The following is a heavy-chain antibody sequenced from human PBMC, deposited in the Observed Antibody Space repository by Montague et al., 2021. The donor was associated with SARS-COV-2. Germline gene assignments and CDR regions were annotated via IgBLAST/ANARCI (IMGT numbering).Heavy chain of an antibody. Sequence: SETLSLTCAVYGGSFNDYYWSWIRQPPGKELEWIGEINHGGSTNYSPSLKSRVTISADTSKNQFSLKLKSVTAADTANYYCARGHQGVAMIVVVMIGAEYYFDYWGQGSLVTVSS. J-gene: IGHJ4*02. CDR2: INHGGST. CDR1: GGSFNDYY. V-gene: IGHV4-34*01. CDR3: ARGHQGVAMIVVVMIGAEYYFDY. D-gene: IGHD3-22*01.